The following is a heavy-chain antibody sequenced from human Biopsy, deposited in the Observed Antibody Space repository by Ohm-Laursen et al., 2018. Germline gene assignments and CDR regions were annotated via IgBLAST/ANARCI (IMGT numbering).Heavy chain of an antibody. CDR2: IKTENGNT. CDR3: ARAKLEPVYYYYGMDV. V-gene: IGHV1-18*01. D-gene: IGHD1-1*01. CDR1: GYTSTSYG. J-gene: IGHJ6*02. Sequence: GASVKVSCKASGYTSTSYGISWVRQAPGQGLEWMGWIKTENGNTIYAQNLQGRVTMTADTSTSTAYMEVTSLRSDDTAVYYCARAKLEPVYYYYGMDVWGQGTTVTVSS.